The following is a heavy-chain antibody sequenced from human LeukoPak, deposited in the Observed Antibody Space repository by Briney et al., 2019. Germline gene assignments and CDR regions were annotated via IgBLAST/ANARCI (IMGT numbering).Heavy chain of an antibody. V-gene: IGHV5-51*01. J-gene: IGHJ5*02. CDR2: IYPDDSDT. CDR1: GYSFSTNW. CDR3: ARRSGTEGWFDP. Sequence: GESLKISCKASGYSFSTNWIAWVRQMPGKGLEWMGIIYPDDSDTRYNPSFQGQVTISADKSITTAYLQWSSLKASDSAMHYCARRSGTEGWFDPWGQGTLVTVSS. D-gene: IGHD6-13*01.